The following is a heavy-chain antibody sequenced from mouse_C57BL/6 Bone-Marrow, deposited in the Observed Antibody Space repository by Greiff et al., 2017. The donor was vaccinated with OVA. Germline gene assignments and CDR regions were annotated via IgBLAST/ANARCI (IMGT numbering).Heavy chain of an antibody. CDR2: IDPSDSYT. V-gene: IGHV1-69*01. D-gene: IGHD2-4*01. CDR1: GYAFSSSW. Sequence: QVQLQQSGPELVKPGASVKISCKASGYAFSSSWMNWVKQRPGQGLEWIGEIDPSDSYTNYNQKFKGKSTLTVDKSSSTAYMQLSSLTSEDSAVYYCARGRYDYSWYFDVWGTGTTVTVSS. J-gene: IGHJ1*03. CDR3: ARGRYDYSWYFDV.